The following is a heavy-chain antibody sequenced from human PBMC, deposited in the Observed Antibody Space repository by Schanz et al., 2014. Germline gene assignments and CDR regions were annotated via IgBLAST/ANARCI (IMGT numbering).Heavy chain of an antibody. CDR3: ARAKRFGDMDV. Sequence: QVQLVQSGAEVKKPGSSMKVSCKASGGTFSSFGINWVRQAPGQGLEWMGWITAYNGDTNYALKLQGRVTMTTDTSTSTAYMELRSLRSDDTAVYYCARAKRFGDMDVWGQGTTVTVSS. V-gene: IGHV1-18*01. CDR1: GGTFSSFG. CDR2: ITAYNGDT. D-gene: IGHD3-10*01. J-gene: IGHJ6*02.